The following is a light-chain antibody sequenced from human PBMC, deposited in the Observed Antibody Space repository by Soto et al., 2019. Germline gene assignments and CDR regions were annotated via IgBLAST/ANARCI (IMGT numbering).Light chain of an antibody. V-gene: IGKV1-5*03. CDR2: KAS. J-gene: IGKJ1*01. CDR3: QHYNSYSEA. Sequence: DIQMTQSPSTLSGSVGDRVTITCRASQTISIWLAWYQQKPGKAPKLLIYKASTLKSGVPSRFSGSGSGTEFTLTISSLQPDDFATYYCQHYNSYSEAFGQGTKVERK. CDR1: QTISIW.